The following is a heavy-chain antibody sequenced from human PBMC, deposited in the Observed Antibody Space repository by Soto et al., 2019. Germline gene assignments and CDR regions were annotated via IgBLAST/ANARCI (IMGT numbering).Heavy chain of an antibody. V-gene: IGHV3-30-3*01. J-gene: IGHJ4*02. Sequence: QVQLVESGGGVVQPGRSLRLSCAASGFTFSSYAMHWVRQAPGKGLEWVAVISYDGSNKYYADSVKGRFTISRDNSKNPLYLQMNSLRAEDTAVYYCARDLAEYSSGWAGAGDYWGQGTLVTVSS. CDR1: GFTFSSYA. CDR2: ISYDGSNK. CDR3: ARDLAEYSSGWAGAGDY. D-gene: IGHD6-19*01.